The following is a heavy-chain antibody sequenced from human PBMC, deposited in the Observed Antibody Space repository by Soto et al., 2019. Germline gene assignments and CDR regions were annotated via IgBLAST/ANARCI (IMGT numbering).Heavy chain of an antibody. Sequence: SETLSLTCTVSGGSISSYYWSWIRQPAGKGLEWIGRIYTSGSTNYNPSLKSRVTMSVDTSKNQFSLRLSSVTAADTAVYYCARDLRASSGWDYYFDYWGQGTLVTVSS. V-gene: IGHV4-4*07. D-gene: IGHD6-19*01. CDR1: GGSISSYY. J-gene: IGHJ4*02. CDR2: IYTSGST. CDR3: ARDLRASSGWDYYFDY.